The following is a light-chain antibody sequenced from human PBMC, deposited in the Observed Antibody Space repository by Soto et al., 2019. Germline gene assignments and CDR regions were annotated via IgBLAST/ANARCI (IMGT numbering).Light chain of an antibody. V-gene: IGLV2-11*01. CDR2: DVS. Sequence: QSVLTRPRAVSGSPGQSVTISCTGTSSDVGAYNYVSWYQQHPGKAPKFMIYDVSKRPSGVPDRFSGSKSGNTASLTISGLQAEDEADYYCCSYAGAYSYVFGTGTKVTVL. CDR1: SSDVGAYNY. CDR3: CSYAGAYSYV. J-gene: IGLJ1*01.